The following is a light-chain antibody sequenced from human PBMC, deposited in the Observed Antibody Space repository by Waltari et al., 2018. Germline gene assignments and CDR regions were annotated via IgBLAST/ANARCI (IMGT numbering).Light chain of an antibody. CDR2: LGS. V-gene: IGKV2-28*01. J-gene: IGKJ1*01. CDR3: QQYYTYSLWA. CDR1: QSLLHSNGYNY. Sequence: DIVMTQSPLSLPVTPGEPASISCRSSQSLLHSNGYNYLDWYLQKPGQSPQLLIYLGSNRASGVPDRFSGSGSGTDFTLKISSLQPDDFATYFCQQYYTYSLWAFGQGTKVETK.